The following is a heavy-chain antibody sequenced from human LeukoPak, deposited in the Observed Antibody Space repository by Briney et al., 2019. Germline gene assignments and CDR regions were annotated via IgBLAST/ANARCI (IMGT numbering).Heavy chain of an antibody. CDR1: GFIFSSYA. Sequence: PGGSLRLSCAASGFIFSSYAMSWVRQAPGKGLEWVSVISGSGGSTYYADSVKGRFTISRDNSKNTLYLQRNSLRAEDTAVYCCAKASSTSDYWGQGTLVTVSS. CDR3: AKASSTSDY. V-gene: IGHV3-23*01. D-gene: IGHD2-2*01. CDR2: ISGSGGST. J-gene: IGHJ4*02.